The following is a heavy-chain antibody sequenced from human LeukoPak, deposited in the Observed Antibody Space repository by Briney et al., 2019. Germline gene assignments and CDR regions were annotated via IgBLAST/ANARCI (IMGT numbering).Heavy chain of an antibody. CDR1: GFTVSSNY. CDR2: IYSGGRT. D-gene: IGHD6-13*01. J-gene: IGHJ4*02. CDR3: ARAGFGSSKDY. V-gene: IGHV3-66*01. Sequence: GGSLRLSCAASGFTVSSNYVSWIRQAPGKGLEWVSAIYSGGRTYYADSVKGRITISRDNSKNTLYLQMNSLRAEDTAVYYCARAGFGSSKDYWGQGTLVTVSS.